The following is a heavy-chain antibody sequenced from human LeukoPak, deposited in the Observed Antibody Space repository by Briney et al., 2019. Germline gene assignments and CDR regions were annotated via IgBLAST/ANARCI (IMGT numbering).Heavy chain of an antibody. D-gene: IGHD1-26*01. J-gene: IGHJ4*02. CDR2: FYVSGST. Sequence: SETLSLTCTVSGGSFREHYWSWIRQFAGKGLEWIGRFYVSGSTKYNPSLKSRVTMSVDTSKNQFSLKLTSVTAADTAVYYCARTSGNFFDYWGQGILLTVS. CDR3: ARTSGNFFDY. V-gene: IGHV4-4*07. CDR1: GGSFREHY.